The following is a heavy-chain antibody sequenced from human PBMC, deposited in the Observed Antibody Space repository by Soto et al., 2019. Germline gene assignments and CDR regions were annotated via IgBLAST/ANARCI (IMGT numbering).Heavy chain of an antibody. V-gene: IGHV3-21*01. J-gene: IGHJ4*02. D-gene: IGHD3-10*01. CDR2: ISGTSDYI. Sequence: PGGSLILSCAASGSTFSISRMNWVRQAPGKGLEWVSSISGTSDYISYADSVKGRFTISRDNAKNSLYLQMNSLRAEDTAVYFCVRDPSDYGSGSYYYFDYWGQGALVTVSS. CDR1: GSTFSISR. CDR3: VRDPSDYGSGSYYYFDY.